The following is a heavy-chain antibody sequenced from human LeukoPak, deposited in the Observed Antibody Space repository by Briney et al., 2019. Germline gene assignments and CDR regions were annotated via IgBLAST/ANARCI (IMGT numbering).Heavy chain of an antibody. J-gene: IGHJ4*02. CDR1: GFTFSSYA. V-gene: IGHV3-23*01. Sequence: GGSLRLSCAASGFTFSSYAMSWVRQAPGKGLEWVSAISGSGGSTYYADSVKGRFTISRDNSKNTRYLQMNSLRAEDTAVYYCAKFLPTHIVVANYYFDYWGQGTLVTVSS. CDR2: ISGSGGST. D-gene: IGHD2-21*01. CDR3: AKFLPTHIVVANYYFDY.